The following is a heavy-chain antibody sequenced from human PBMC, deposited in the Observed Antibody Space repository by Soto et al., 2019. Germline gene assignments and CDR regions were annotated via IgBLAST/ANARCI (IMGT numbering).Heavy chain of an antibody. Sequence: SETLSLTCAVYGGSFSGYYWSWIRQPPGKGLEWIGEINHSGSTNYNPSLKSRVTISVDTSKNQFSLKLSSVTAADTAVYYCARGDYDFWSGSGRAGMDVWGQGTTVTGLL. D-gene: IGHD3-3*01. CDR2: INHSGST. CDR1: GGSFSGYY. J-gene: IGHJ6*02. V-gene: IGHV4-34*01. CDR3: ARGDYDFWSGSGRAGMDV.